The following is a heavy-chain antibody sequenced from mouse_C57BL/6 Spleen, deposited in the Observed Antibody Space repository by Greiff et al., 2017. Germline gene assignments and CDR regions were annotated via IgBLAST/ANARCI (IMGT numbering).Heavy chain of an antibody. Sequence: QVQLQQSGAELVRPGASVKLSCKASGYTFTDYYINWVKQRPGQGLEWIARIYPGSGNTYYNEKFKGKATLTAEKSSSTAYMQLSSLTSEDSAVYFCARNRWDGGYFDVWGTGTTVTVSS. CDR2: IYPGSGNT. J-gene: IGHJ1*03. CDR1: GYTFTDYY. D-gene: IGHD4-1*01. CDR3: ARNRWDGGYFDV. V-gene: IGHV1-76*01.